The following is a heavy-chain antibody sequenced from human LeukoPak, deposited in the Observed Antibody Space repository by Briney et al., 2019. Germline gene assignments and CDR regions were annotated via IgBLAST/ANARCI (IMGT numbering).Heavy chain of an antibody. CDR3: ARAPRVRDFYFDL. CDR2: VYTSGSP. J-gene: IGHJ2*01. V-gene: IGHV4-4*07. D-gene: IGHD3-3*01. CDR1: SGSIDRSY. Sequence: KSSETLSLTCTISSGSIDRSYWNWIRQSAGRGREWIGRVYTSGSPNYNPFLKERVTVSLDTSRKQFSLNLTSLTAADTALYFCARAPRVRDFYFDLWGRGALVTVS.